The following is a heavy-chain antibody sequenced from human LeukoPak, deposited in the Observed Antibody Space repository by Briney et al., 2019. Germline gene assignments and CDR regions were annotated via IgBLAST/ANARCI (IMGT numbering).Heavy chain of an antibody. Sequence: SQTLSLTCTVSGGSISSGDYYWSWIRQPPGKGLEWIGEINHSGSTNYNPSLKSRVTISVDTSKNQFSLKLSSVTAADTAVYYCARVAYYYGSGSYLFDYWGQGTLVTVSS. CDR1: GGSISSGDYY. D-gene: IGHD3-10*01. V-gene: IGHV4-30-4*08. CDR3: ARVAYYYGSGSYLFDY. J-gene: IGHJ4*02. CDR2: INHSGST.